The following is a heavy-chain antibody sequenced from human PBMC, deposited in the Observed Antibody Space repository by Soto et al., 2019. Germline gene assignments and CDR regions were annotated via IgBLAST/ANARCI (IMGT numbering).Heavy chain of an antibody. J-gene: IGHJ5*02. CDR1: GYTFTSYG. CDR2: ISAYNGNT. D-gene: IGHD3-9*01. CDR3: ARNPNYDILTGYSAYNWFDP. Sequence: ASVKVSCKASGYTFTSYGISWVRQAPGQGLEWMGWISAYNGNTNYAQKLQGRVTMTTDTSTSTAYMELRSLRSDDTAVYYCARNPNYDILTGYSAYNWFDPWGQGTLVTVSS. V-gene: IGHV1-18*01.